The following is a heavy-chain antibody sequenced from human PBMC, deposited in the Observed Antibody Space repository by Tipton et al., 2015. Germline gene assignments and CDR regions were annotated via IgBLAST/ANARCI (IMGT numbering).Heavy chain of an antibody. D-gene: IGHD3-22*01. CDR1: GFTFSRCA. V-gene: IGHV3-23*01. CDR3: AKVTYYYDSSGYYYSPTYDY. J-gene: IGHJ4*02. CDR2: IDGSGGST. Sequence: SLRLSCAASGFTFSRCAMTWVRQAPGKGLEWVSTIDGSGGSTYYADSVKGRFTISRDNSKNTLYLQMNSLRAEDTAVYYCAKVTYYYDSSGYYYSPTYDYWGQGTPVTVSS.